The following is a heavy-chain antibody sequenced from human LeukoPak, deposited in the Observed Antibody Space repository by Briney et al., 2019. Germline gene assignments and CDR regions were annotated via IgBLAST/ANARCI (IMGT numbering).Heavy chain of an antibody. D-gene: IGHD3-10*02. CDR1: GFTFSNTW. CDR2: IHSDGIST. CDR3: ARDRYYVPDY. J-gene: IGHJ4*02. Sequence: GGSLRLSCAASGFTFSNTWMHWVRQAPGKGLVWVSRIHSDGISTTYADSVRGRFTISRDNARNTLYLQMNSLRAEDTAVYYCARDRYYVPDYWGQGTLVTVSS. V-gene: IGHV3-74*03.